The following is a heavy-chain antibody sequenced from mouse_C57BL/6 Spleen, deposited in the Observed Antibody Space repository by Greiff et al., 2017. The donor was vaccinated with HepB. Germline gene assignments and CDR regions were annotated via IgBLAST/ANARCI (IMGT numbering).Heavy chain of an antibody. J-gene: IGHJ4*01. V-gene: IGHV1-55*01. CDR1: GYTFTSYW. D-gene: IGHD1-1*01. Sequence: QVQLQQPGAELVKPGASVKMSCKASGYTFTSYWITWVKQRPGQGLEWIGDIYPGSGSTNYNEKFKSKATLTVDTSSSTAYMQLSSLTSEDSAVYYCARASYYYGSRGYAMDYWGQGTSVTVSS. CDR2: IYPGSGST. CDR3: ARASYYYGSRGYAMDY.